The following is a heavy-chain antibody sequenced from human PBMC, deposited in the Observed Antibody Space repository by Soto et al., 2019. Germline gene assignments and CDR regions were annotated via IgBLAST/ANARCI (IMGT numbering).Heavy chain of an antibody. CDR3: AKAYSSIWSHWYFDL. D-gene: IGHD6-13*01. CDR1: GFTFSSHS. Sequence: EVQLLESGGGLVQPGGSPEPSFAAPGFTFSSHSIKRVRPAPGKGVEWVSLIGGDGGSTYYADSVRGRFTISRDNSKNTLYLQMNSLRAEDTAIYYCAKAYSSIWSHWYFDLWGLGTLVTVSS. J-gene: IGHJ2*01. CDR2: IGGDGGST. V-gene: IGHV3-23*01.